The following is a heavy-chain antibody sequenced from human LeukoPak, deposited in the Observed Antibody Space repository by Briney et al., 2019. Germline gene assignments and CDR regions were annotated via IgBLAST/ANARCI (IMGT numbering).Heavy chain of an antibody. CDR3: AKDLGRYRNNYFDY. V-gene: IGHV3-23*01. D-gene: IGHD1-26*01. Sequence: GGSLRLSCAASGFTFSSYTMSWVRQAPEKGLEWVATISGSGGGTYYADSVKGRFTISRDDSKNTLYLQMNSLRAEDTAVYYCAKDLGRYRNNYFDYWGQGTLVTVSS. CDR2: ISGSGGGT. CDR1: GFTFSSYT. J-gene: IGHJ4*02.